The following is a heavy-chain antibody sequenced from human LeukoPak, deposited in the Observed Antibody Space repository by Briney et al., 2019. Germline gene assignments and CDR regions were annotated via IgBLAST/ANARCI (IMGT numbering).Heavy chain of an antibody. V-gene: IGHV4-4*07. J-gene: IGHJ3*01. Sequence: NPSGTLSLTCTVSGDSISSYSWSWIRQPAGKGLEWIGRIYTSGNTNYNPSLKSRVTMSLDTSKKQFSLKLSSVTAADTAVYYCARNSTISPFDVWGQGAMVTVSS. CDR1: GDSISSYS. D-gene: IGHD2/OR15-2a*01. CDR2: IYTSGNT. CDR3: ARNSTISPFDV.